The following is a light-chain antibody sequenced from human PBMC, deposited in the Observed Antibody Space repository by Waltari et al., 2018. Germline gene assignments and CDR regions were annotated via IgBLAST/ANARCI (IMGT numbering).Light chain of an antibody. Sequence: DIQMTQSPSSLSASVGDRATITCRASQGIGNYLAWYQQKPGTVPKLLIYTASTLQSGVPSRFSGSGSAADFTLTISSLQPEDAATYYCQNYNSAPFTFGPGTRVDIK. V-gene: IGKV1-27*01. J-gene: IGKJ3*01. CDR1: QGIGNY. CDR3: QNYNSAPFT. CDR2: TAS.